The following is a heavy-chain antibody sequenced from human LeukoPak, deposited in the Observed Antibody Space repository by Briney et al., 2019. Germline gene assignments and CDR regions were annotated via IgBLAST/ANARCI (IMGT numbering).Heavy chain of an antibody. CDR3: ARSDWFDP. Sequence: GGSLRLSCVASGFTLSSYWMHWVRQAPGKGLVWVSRSKGDGSSTSYADSVKGRFTISRDSTKNTLYLQMNSLRAEDTAVYYCARSDWFDPWGQGTLVTVSS. CDR1: GFTLSSYW. V-gene: IGHV3-74*01. J-gene: IGHJ5*02. CDR2: SKGDGSST.